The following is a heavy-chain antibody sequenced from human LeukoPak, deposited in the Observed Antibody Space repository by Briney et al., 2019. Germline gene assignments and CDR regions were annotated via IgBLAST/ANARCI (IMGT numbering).Heavy chain of an antibody. J-gene: IGHJ6*03. CDR1: GPSISPYR. D-gene: IGHD2-15*01. V-gene: IGHV4-59*08. CDR3: ARAAGYCSGGSCYSGLYYYYYYMDV. CDR2: AFYSVSP. Sequence: SETLSLTCTVSGPSISPYRWSWIRQPPGKGLEWIGYAFYSVSPTYNPSLKSRLTISIERFANRFSLQLRSVTAADTAVYFCARAAGYCSGGSCYSGLYYYYYYMDVWGKGTTVTVSS.